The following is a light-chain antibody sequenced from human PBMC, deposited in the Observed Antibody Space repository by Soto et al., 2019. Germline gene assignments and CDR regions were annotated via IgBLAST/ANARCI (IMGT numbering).Light chain of an antibody. V-gene: IGKV3-11*01. CDR2: DAS. Sequence: EIVLTQSPATLSFSPGERATLSCRASQSVSSYLAWYQQKPGQAPRLLIYDASNRATGIPARFSGSGSGTDFTLTISSLEPEDIAVYYCQQRSNWPPITFGQGTRLEI. CDR1: QSVSSY. J-gene: IGKJ5*01. CDR3: QQRSNWPPIT.